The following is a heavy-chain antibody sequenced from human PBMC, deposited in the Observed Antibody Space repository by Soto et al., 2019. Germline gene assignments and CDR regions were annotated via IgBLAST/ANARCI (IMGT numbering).Heavy chain of an antibody. J-gene: IGHJ6*02. CDR1: GYTFTSYG. D-gene: IGHD4-4*01. Sequence: GASVKVSCKASGYTFTSYGITWVRQAPGQGLEWMGWISAYNGNTNYAQKLQGRVTMTTDTSTSTAYMELRSLRSDDTAVYYCVRSRLQPDSYYYYGMDVWGQGTTVTVSS. V-gene: IGHV1-18*04. CDR2: ISAYNGNT. CDR3: VRSRLQPDSYYYYGMDV.